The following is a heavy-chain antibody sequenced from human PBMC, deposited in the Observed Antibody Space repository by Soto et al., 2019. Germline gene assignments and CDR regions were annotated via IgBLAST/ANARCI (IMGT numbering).Heavy chain of an antibody. CDR1: GGYIKTFG. J-gene: IGHJ4*02. V-gene: IGHV4-4*07. CDR3: AREGSYSAYNFAHGIQLWSFDF. CDR2: IFSSGST. D-gene: IGHD5-12*01. Sequence: SSETKCLTSTVAGGYIKTFGWSWVRQQAGKGLEWIGRIFSSGSTSFNPSLESRVAMSVDTSKNHFSLNLSSVTAADMAVYYCAREGSYSAYNFAHGIQLWSFDFWGQGALVTVSS.